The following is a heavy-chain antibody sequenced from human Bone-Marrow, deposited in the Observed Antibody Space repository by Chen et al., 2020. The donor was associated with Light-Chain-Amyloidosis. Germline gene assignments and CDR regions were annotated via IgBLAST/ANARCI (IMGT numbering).Heavy chain of an antibody. D-gene: IGHD4-17*01. J-gene: IGHJ6*02. V-gene: IGHV4-59*01. Sequence: QVQLQESGPGLVKPSETLSLTCTVSGCSISSYYWSWIRQPPGKGLEWIGYIYYSGSTNYNPSLKSRVTISVDTSKNQFSLKLSSVTAADTAVYYCARASTVTTGLDYYGMDVWGQGTTVTVSS. CDR1: GCSISSYY. CDR2: IYYSGST. CDR3: ARASTVTTGLDYYGMDV.